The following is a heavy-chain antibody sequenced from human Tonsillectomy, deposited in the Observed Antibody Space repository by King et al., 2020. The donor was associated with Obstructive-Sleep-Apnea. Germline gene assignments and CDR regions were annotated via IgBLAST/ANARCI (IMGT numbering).Heavy chain of an antibody. D-gene: IGHD2-15*01. CDR1: GYSFTSYW. CDR3: ARLDCSGGSCYSQALYFDY. Sequence: VQLVESGAEVKKPGESLRISCKGSGYSFTSYWISWVRQMPGKGLEWMGRIYPSDSYTNYSPSFQGHVTISADKSISTAYLQWSSLKASDTAMYYCARLDCSGGSCYSQALYFDYWGKGTLVTVSS. J-gene: IGHJ4*02. V-gene: IGHV5-10-1*03. CDR2: IYPSDSYT.